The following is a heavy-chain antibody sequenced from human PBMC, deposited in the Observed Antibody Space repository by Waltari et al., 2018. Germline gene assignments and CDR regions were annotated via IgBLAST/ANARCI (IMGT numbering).Heavy chain of an antibody. CDR1: GLPFSSYW. V-gene: IGHV3-74*01. D-gene: IGHD5-12*01. Sequence: EVQLVESGGDLVQPGGSLRLSCAASGLPFSSYWMHWARQTPGKGLVWVSRIYTGASDTYYADSVKGRFTISRDNAKNTLYLQMNSLRVEDTAVYYCTRGGVGYGNFEYWGLGTLVTVSS. CDR2: IYTGASDT. CDR3: TRGGVGYGNFEY. J-gene: IGHJ4*02.